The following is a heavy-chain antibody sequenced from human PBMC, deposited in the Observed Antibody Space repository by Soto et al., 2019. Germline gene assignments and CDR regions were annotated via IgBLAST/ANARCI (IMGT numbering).Heavy chain of an antibody. D-gene: IGHD1-26*01. CDR3: TKDIEWGVSHLNHAFDV. V-gene: IGHV3-9*01. CDR2: ISWNSGII. Sequence: QLVESGGGLVQPGRSLRLSCAASGFTFDDYAMHWVRQPPGKGLEWVAGISWNSGIIEYADSVKGRFTISRDSAKNSLFLQMNSLKPEDTALYYCTKDIEWGVSHLNHAFDVWGQGTMVSVSS. J-gene: IGHJ3*01. CDR1: GFTFDDYA.